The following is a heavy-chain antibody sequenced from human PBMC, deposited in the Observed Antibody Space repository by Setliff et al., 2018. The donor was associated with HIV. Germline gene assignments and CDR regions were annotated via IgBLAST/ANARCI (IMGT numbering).Heavy chain of an antibody. CDR1: GFTFSTYS. D-gene: IGHD3-10*02. Sequence: GGSLRLSCVVSGFTFSTYSMSWVRQVPGKGLEWIAYIYPSYSTVHYGDSVKGRFTISTDNAKNSVFLQMDSLRAEDTAVYYCARREYNYVPRAFDLWGQGTMVTVSS. J-gene: IGHJ3*01. CDR2: IYPSYSTV. CDR3: ARREYNYVPRAFDL. V-gene: IGHV3-48*01.